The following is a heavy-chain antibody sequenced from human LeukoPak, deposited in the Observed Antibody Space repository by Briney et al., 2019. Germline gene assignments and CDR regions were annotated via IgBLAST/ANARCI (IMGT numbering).Heavy chain of an antibody. Sequence: ASVKVSCKASGGTFSSYAISWVRQAPGQGLEWMGGIIPIFGTANYAQKFQGRVTITADKSTSTAYMELSSLRSEDTAVYHCARSRDSGSYCSDYWGQGTLVTVSS. CDR2: IIPIFGTA. J-gene: IGHJ4*02. CDR1: GGTFSSYA. CDR3: ARSRDSGSYCSDY. D-gene: IGHD3-10*01. V-gene: IGHV1-69*06.